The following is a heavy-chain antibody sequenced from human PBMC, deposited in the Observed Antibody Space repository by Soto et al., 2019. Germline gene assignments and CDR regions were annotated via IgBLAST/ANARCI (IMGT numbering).Heavy chain of an antibody. CDR1: GGSFSGYY. CDR3: ARRGKYSSSSGSVYGFDP. J-gene: IGHJ5*02. Sequence: QVQLQQWGAGLLKPSETLSLTCAVYGGSFSGYYWSWIRQPPGKGLEWIGEINHSGSTNYNPSLKSRVTISVDTSKNQFSLKRSSVTAADTAVYYCARRGKYSSSSGSVYGFDPWGQGTLVTVSS. D-gene: IGHD6-6*01. V-gene: IGHV4-34*01. CDR2: INHSGST.